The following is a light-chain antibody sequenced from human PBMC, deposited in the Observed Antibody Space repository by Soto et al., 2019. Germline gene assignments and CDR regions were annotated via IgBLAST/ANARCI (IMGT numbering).Light chain of an antibody. J-gene: IGKJ3*01. V-gene: IGKV3-20*01. Sequence: EIVLTQSPATLSLSPGESATLSCSASQSVNSNSLAWHQQKPGQAPRLLMYAASSRAAGIPDRFSGSGSGTDFTLTISRLEPEDFAVYYCQQHGSWGITFGPGTKVDI. CDR1: QSVNSNS. CDR2: AAS. CDR3: QQHGSWGIT.